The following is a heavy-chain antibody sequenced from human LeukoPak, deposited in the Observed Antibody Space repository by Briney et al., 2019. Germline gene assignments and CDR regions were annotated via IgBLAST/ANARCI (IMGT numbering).Heavy chain of an antibody. J-gene: IGHJ4*02. CDR2: IYHSGST. CDR3: ARGHAARGVITQYGLDY. CDR1: DGSISSSNW. V-gene: IGHV4-4*02. D-gene: IGHD3-10*01. Sequence: SETLSLTCAVSDGSISSSNWWSWVRQPPGKGLEWIGEIYHSGSTNYNPSLKSRVTISVDKSKNQFSLKLSSVTAADTAVYYCARGHAARGVITQYGLDYWGQGTLVTVSS.